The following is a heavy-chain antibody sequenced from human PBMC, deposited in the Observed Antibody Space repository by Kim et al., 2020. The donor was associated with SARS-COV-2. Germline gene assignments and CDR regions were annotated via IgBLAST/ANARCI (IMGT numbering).Heavy chain of an antibody. CDR3: ARTSDSSAYYPPPFDY. CDR2: IFYSGNI. D-gene: IGHD3-9*01. Sequence: SETLSLTCTVSGGSISSYYWSWIRQPPGKGLEWIGYIFYSGNIKYNPSLRSRVTLSVDTSKNQFSLKLSSVTADDTAVYYCARTSDSSAYYPPPFDYWGRGTLVTVSS. J-gene: IGHJ4*02. CDR1: GGSISSYY. V-gene: IGHV4-59*08.